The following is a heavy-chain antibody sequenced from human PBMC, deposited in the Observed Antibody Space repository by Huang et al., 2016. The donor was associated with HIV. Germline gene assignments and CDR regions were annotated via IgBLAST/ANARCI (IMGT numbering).Heavy chain of an antibody. Sequence: QVHLRESGPGLVKPSETLSLSCSVSGDSMNSSYWNWVRQPPGKGLGCIGQGYVNGNTKYNPSLRSRVTISVDTSKKQFYLKLNSVTAGDTAVYYCARRGVAAKHFDFWGQGIVVTVSS. CDR2: GYVNGNT. V-gene: IGHV4-59*13. CDR1: GDSMNSSY. CDR3: ARRGVAAKHFDF. D-gene: IGHD3-10*01. J-gene: IGHJ4*02.